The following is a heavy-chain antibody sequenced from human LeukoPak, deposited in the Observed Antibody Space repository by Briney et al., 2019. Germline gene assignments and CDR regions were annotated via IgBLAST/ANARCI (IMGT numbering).Heavy chain of an antibody. J-gene: IGHJ3*02. CDR1: GDSITSYY. V-gene: IGHV4-59*08. Sequence: PSETLSLTCIVSGDSITSYYWSWIRQSPGKGLEWIGNIYYSGDIHYNPSLKSRVTISVDTAKNQFSLKLDSVTAADTAVYHCARHASGDIGNSFDIWGQGTMVTVSS. D-gene: IGHD6-25*01. CDR3: ARHASGDIGNSFDI. CDR2: IYYSGDI.